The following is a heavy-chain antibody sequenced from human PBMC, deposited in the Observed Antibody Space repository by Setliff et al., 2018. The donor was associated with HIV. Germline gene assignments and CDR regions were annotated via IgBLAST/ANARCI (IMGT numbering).Heavy chain of an antibody. CDR3: ASPASGGSSGQYHY. CDR2: IYYSGST. CDR1: GGSISSSSYY. J-gene: IGHJ4*02. V-gene: IGHV4-39*01. Sequence: SCTVSGGSISSSSYYWGWIRQPPGKGLEWIGSIYYSGSTYYNPSLKSRVTISVDTSKNQFSLKLSSVTAADTAVYYCASPASGGSSGQYHYWGQGTLVTVSS. D-gene: IGHD6-19*01.